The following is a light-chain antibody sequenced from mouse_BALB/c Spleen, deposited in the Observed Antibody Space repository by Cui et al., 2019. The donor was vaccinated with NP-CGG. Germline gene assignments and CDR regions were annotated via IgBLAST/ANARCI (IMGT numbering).Light chain of an antibody. CDR1: AGTVTTTNY. J-gene: IGLJ1*01. Sequence: QAVVTKESAPTTSPGGTVTLTCRSSAGTVTTTNYANWVQEKPDHLFTGLIGGTKNRAPGVPARFSGSLIGDKAALTITGAQTEDEAIYFCALWYSNHWVFGGGTKLTVL. CDR2: GTK. V-gene: IGLV1*01. CDR3: ALWYSNHWV.